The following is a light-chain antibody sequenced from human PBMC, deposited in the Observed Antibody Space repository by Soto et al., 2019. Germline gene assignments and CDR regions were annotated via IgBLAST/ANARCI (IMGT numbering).Light chain of an antibody. V-gene: IGKV1-5*03. CDR3: QRYNSFSIT. Sequence: DIQMTQSPSTLSASIGDRVTITCRASQSISTWLAWYQQKPGKAPKLLIYKASNLESGVPSRFSGSGSGTEFTLTISSLQPDDFATYYCQRYNSFSITFGQGTRLEIK. CDR2: KAS. CDR1: QSISTW. J-gene: IGKJ5*01.